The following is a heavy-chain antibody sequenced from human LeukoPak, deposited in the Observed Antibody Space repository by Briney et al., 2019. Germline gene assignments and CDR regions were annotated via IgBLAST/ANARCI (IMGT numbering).Heavy chain of an antibody. CDR1: GGSISSSSYY. V-gene: IGHV4-61*05. CDR2: IYYSGST. Sequence: SETLSLTCTVSGGSISSSSYYWGWIRQPPGKGLEWIGYIYYSGSTNGNPSLKSRVTISVDTSKNQFSLKLSSVTAADTAVYYCARDLRYYGMDVWGQGTTVTVSS. J-gene: IGHJ6*02. CDR3: ARDLRYYGMDV.